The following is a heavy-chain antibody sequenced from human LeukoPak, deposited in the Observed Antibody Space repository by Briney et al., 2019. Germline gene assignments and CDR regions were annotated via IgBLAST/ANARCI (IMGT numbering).Heavy chain of an antibody. CDR2: INHSGST. CDR1: GGSFSGYY. CDR3: ARAYGSGSYHSNWFES. Sequence: SETLSLTCAVYGGSFSGYYWTWIRQPPEKGLEWIGEINHSGSTNYNPSLKSRVTMSVDTSMNQFSLRLNSVTAADTAVYYCARAYGSGSYHSNWFESWGQGTLVIVSS. J-gene: IGHJ5*01. D-gene: IGHD3-10*01. V-gene: IGHV4-34*01.